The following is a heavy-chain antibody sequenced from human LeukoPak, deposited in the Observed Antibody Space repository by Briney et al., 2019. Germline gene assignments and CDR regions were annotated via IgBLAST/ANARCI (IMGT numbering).Heavy chain of an antibody. D-gene: IGHD3-16*01. CDR1: GFTFSTYG. V-gene: IGHV3-33*01. CDR2: IWHDGSHK. Sequence: GGSLRLSCAASGFTFSTYGMHWVRQAPGKGLEWVTVIWHDGSHKDYADPVKGRFTISRDNSKNTLYLQMNDLRAEDTAMYYCVRGWGSNVYASAFDVWGQGTMVTVSS. CDR3: VRGWGSNVYASAFDV. J-gene: IGHJ3*01.